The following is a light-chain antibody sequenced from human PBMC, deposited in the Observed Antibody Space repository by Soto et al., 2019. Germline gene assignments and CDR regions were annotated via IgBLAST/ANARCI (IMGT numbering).Light chain of an antibody. CDR2: DVS. CDR3: CSYAVSFTLV. CDR1: SSDVGGYNY. Sequence: QSALPQPRSVSGSPGQSVTISCTGTSSDVGGYNYVSWYQQHPGKAPKLMIYDVSKRPSGVPDRFSGSKSGNTASLTISGLQAEDEADYYCCSYAVSFTLVFGGGTKLTVL. V-gene: IGLV2-11*01. J-gene: IGLJ2*01.